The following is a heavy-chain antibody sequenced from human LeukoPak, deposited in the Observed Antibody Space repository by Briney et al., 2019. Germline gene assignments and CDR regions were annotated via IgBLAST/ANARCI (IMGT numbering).Heavy chain of an antibody. Sequence: KTSETLSLTCTVSGGSISSYYWSWIRQPAGKGLEWIGRIYTSGSTNYNPSLKSRVTMSVDTSKNQFSLKLSSVTAADTAVYYCARGPGGYDFWSITGASDIWGQGTMVTVSS. CDR2: IYTSGST. V-gene: IGHV4-4*07. CDR3: ARGPGGYDFWSITGASDI. J-gene: IGHJ3*02. CDR1: GGSISSYY. D-gene: IGHD3-3*01.